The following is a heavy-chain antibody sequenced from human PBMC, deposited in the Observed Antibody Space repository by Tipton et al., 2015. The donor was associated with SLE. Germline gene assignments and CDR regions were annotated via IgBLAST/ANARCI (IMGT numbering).Heavy chain of an antibody. V-gene: IGHV4-38-2*02. Sequence: LRLSCTVSGGSISSGYYWGWIRQSPGKGLEWIGSISYTGSTYYNPSLNSRVSFSIDTSENHFSLRLNSVTAADTAVYYCARRHYSGPFDSWGQGTLVTVSS. CDR1: GGSISSGYY. CDR3: ARRHYSGPFDS. J-gene: IGHJ4*02. D-gene: IGHD5-12*01. CDR2: ISYTGST.